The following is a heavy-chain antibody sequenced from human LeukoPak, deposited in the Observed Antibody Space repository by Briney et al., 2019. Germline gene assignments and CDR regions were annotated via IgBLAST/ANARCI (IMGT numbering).Heavy chain of an antibody. CDR3: AKDRGY. V-gene: IGHV3-23*01. Sequence: GSPRLSCAASGFTFSTLAMSWVRQAPGKGLEWVSAITSAGSTYYAESVKGRFTISRDNSKNTLYLQMNSLRADDTAVYYCAKDRGYWGQGTLVTVSS. CDR2: ITSAGST. CDR1: GFTFSTLA. J-gene: IGHJ4*02.